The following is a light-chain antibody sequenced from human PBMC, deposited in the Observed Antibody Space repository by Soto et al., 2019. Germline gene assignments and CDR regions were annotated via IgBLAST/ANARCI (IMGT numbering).Light chain of an antibody. CDR1: QSVSSSH. CDR3: QQYATSPPALT. Sequence: DIVLTQSPGTLSLPPGERAILSCSASQSVSSSHLAWYQQKPGQAPRLLIHGASSRATGIPDRFSGSGSGTDFTLTISRLEPEDFAVYYCQQYATSPPALTFGGGTKVEIK. CDR2: GAS. J-gene: IGKJ4*01. V-gene: IGKV3-20*01.